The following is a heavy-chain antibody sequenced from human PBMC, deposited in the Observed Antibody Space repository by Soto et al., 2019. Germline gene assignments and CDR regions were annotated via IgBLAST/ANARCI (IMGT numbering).Heavy chain of an antibody. J-gene: IGHJ6*02. D-gene: IGHD3-22*01. V-gene: IGHV1-69*13. CDR3: ARGGYYDSSGSRNYFYYGMNV. CDR1: GGTFSSYT. Sequence: SVKVSCKASGGTFSSYTISWVRQAPGQGLEWMGRIIPIFGTANYAQKFQGRVTITADESTSTAYMEVRSLRSDDTAVYYCARGGYYDSSGSRNYFYYGMNVWGQGTTVTAP. CDR2: IIPIFGTA.